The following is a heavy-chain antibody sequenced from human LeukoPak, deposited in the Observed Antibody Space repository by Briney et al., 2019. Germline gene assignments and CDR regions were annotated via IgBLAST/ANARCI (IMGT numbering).Heavy chain of an antibody. V-gene: IGHV1-69*13. CDR3: ARNAEWELLNWFDP. CDR1: GGTFSSYA. D-gene: IGHD1-26*01. J-gene: IGHJ5*02. Sequence: ASVKVSCKASGGTFSSYAISWVRQAPGQGLEWMGGIIPIFGTANYAQKFQGRVTITADESTSTAYMELSSLRSEDTAVYYCARNAEWELLNWFDPWGQGTLLTVSS. CDR2: IIPIFGTA.